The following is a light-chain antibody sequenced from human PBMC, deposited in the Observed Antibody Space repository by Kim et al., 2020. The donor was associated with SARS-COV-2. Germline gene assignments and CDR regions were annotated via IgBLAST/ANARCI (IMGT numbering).Light chain of an antibody. CDR2: TDS. CDR3: ATWDDSLSGPV. J-gene: IGLJ3*02. CDR1: SSNIGGND. Sequence: GQRLTSSGSGSSSNIGGNDVYWYPQLPGTAPKLLIYTDSQRPSGVPDRFSGSKSGTSASLAISGLRFEDEADYYCATWDDSLSGPVFGGGTQLTVL. V-gene: IGLV1-47*02.